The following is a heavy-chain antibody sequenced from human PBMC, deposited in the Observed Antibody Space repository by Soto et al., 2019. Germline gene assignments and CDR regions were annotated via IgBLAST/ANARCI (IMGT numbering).Heavy chain of an antibody. J-gene: IGHJ4*02. D-gene: IGHD3-22*01. V-gene: IGHV4-30-4*01. Sequence: SETLSLTCXVSGGSISSGDYYWSWIRQPPGKGLEWIGYIYYSGSTYYNPSLKSRVTISVDTSKNQFSLKLSSVTAADTAVYYCARDPYYYDSSGYHAYWGQGTLVTVSS. CDR2: IYYSGST. CDR1: GGSISSGDYY. CDR3: ARDPYYYDSSGYHAY.